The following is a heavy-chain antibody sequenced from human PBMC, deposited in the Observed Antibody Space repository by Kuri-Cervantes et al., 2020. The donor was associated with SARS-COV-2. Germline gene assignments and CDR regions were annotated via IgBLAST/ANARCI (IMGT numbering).Heavy chain of an antibody. V-gene: IGHV1-2*02. J-gene: IGHJ6*03. D-gene: IGHD3-3*01. CDR2: VNPSSGGT. CDR1: GYTFSDYY. Sequence: ASVKVSCKASGYTFSDYYIHWVRQAPGQGLEWMGWVNPSSGGTNYAQKFQGRVTMTRDTSISTAYMELSRLRSDDTAVYYCARGVFITNPPSYYYYMDVWGKGTTVTV. CDR3: ARGVFITNPPSYYYYMDV.